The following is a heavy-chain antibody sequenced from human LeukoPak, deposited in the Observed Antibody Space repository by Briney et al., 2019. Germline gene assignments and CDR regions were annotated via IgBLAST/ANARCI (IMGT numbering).Heavy chain of an antibody. J-gene: IGHJ6*02. CDR3: ARDQWIQLWPHGMDV. Sequence: SETLSLTCTVSGGSISSYYWSWIRQPPGKGLEWSGYIYYSGSTNYNPSLKSRVTISVDTSKNQFSLKLRSVTAADTAVYYCARDQWIQLWPHGMDVWGQGTTVTVSS. CDR2: IYYSGST. V-gene: IGHV4-59*01. CDR1: GGSISSYY. D-gene: IGHD5-18*01.